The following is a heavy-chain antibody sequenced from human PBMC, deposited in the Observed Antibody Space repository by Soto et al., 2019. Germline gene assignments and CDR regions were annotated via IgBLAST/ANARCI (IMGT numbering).Heavy chain of an antibody. D-gene: IGHD1-26*01. Sequence: EVQLVESGGGLVQPGGSLRLSCAASKFTFSRYWMHWVRQTPGKGLMWVSRINTDGSRTTYADSVKGRFTISRDNAKNTVFLDMNSLRAEDTAVYYCARVASGSYDWFDHWGQGTLVTVSS. V-gene: IGHV3-74*03. CDR2: INTDGSRT. J-gene: IGHJ5*02. CDR3: ARVASGSYDWFDH. CDR1: KFTFSRYW.